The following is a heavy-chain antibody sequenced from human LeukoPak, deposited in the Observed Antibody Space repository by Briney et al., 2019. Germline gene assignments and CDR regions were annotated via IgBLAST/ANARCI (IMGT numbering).Heavy chain of an antibody. D-gene: IGHD1-7*01. V-gene: IGHV5-51*01. CDR1: GYRFSNYW. J-gene: IGHJ6*02. Sequence: GESPKISCKGSGYRFSNYWIGWVRQMPGKGLEWMGIIYPADSDTRYSPSFQGQVAISADKSISTAYLQWDSLKASDTAMYYCARGAAGTTPDYYYFGLDVWGQGTTVRVSS. CDR3: ARGAAGTTPDYYYFGLDV. CDR2: IYPADSDT.